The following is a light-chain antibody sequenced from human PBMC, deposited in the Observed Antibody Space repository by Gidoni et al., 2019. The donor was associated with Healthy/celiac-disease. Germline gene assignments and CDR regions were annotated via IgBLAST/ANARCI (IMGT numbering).Light chain of an antibody. V-gene: IGLV2-14*01. CDR1: SSDVGGYNY. CDR3: SSYTSSSTLVV. Sequence: QSALTQPASVSGSPGQSITISCTGTSSDVGGYNYVSWYQQHPGKAPKLMIDEVSNRPSGVPDRFSGSKSGNTASLTISGLQAEDEADYYCSSYTSSSTLVVFGGGTKLTVL. J-gene: IGLJ2*01. CDR2: EVS.